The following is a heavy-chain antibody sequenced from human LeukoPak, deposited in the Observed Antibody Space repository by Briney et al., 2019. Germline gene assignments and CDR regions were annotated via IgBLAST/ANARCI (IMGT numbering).Heavy chain of an antibody. Sequence: GRSLRLSCAASGFTFSSYAMHWVRQAPGKGLEWVAVISYDGSNKYYADSVKGRFTISRDNAKNTLNLQMNSLRAEDTAVYYCARDLGQYYDTSDNWFDPWGQGTLVTVSS. CDR2: ISYDGSNK. D-gene: IGHD3-22*01. CDR1: GFTFSSYA. CDR3: ARDLGQYYDTSDNWFDP. V-gene: IGHV3-30*04. J-gene: IGHJ5*02.